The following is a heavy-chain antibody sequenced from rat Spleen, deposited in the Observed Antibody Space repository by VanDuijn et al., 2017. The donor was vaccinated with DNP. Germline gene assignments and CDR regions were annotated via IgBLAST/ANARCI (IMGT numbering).Heavy chain of an antibody. D-gene: IGHD1-11*01. V-gene: IGHV5-22*01. Sequence: EVQLVESGGGLVQAGRSLKLSCAASGFTFSDYYMAWVRQAPTKGLEWVAYISYDGGNAYYGDSVKGRFTISRDNTESTLYLQMNSLSSEDMATYYCARYSLRRVWDYWGQGVMVTVSS. CDR1: GFTFSDYY. J-gene: IGHJ2*01. CDR2: ISYDGGNA. CDR3: ARYSLRRVWDY.